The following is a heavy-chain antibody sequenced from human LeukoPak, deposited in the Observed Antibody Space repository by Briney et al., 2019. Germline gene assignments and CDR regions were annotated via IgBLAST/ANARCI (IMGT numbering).Heavy chain of an antibody. Sequence: ASVKVSCKASGYTFTSYGICWVRQAPGQGLEWMGWISAYNGNTNYAQKLQGRVTMTTDTSTSTAYMELRSLRSDDTAVYYCARVRELLWKGYYFDYWGQGTLVTVSS. D-gene: IGHD1-26*01. CDR3: ARVRELLWKGYYFDY. CDR1: GYTFTSYG. J-gene: IGHJ4*02. V-gene: IGHV1-18*01. CDR2: ISAYNGNT.